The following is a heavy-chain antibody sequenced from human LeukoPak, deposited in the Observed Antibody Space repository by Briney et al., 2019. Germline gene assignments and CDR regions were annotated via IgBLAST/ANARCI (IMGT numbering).Heavy chain of an antibody. CDR1: GASITSYY. D-gene: IGHD3-3*01. CDR2: IYNTGST. Sequence: SETLSLTCTVSGASITSYYWIWIRQPPGKGLEWIGYIYNTGSTSYNPSLKSRVTISEDTSKNQFSLKLSSVTAADTAVYYCARGGDYVFGSGYSNYNKMDVWGKGTTVTVSS. J-gene: IGHJ6*04. CDR3: ARGGDYVFGSGYSNYNKMDV. V-gene: IGHV4-59*01.